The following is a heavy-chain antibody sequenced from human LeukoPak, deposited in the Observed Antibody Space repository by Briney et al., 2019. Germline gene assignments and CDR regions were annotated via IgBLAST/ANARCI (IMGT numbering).Heavy chain of an antibody. Sequence: PSEPLSLTCAAYGTPFSGYYWSWIRQPPGKGLEWIGEINHSGSTNYNPSLKSRVTISVDTSKNQFSLKLSSVTAADTAVYYCARRRYSGYHDYYYMDVWGKGTTVTISS. V-gene: IGHV4-34*01. CDR3: ARRRYSGYHDYYYMDV. CDR1: GTPFSGYY. CDR2: INHSGST. J-gene: IGHJ6*03. D-gene: IGHD5-12*01.